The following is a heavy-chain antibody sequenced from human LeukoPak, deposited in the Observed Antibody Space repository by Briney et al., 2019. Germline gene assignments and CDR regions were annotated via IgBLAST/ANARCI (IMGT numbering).Heavy chain of an antibody. Sequence: GRSLRLSCAASGFTFSSYAMHWVRQAPGKGLEWVAVISYDGSNKYYADSVKGRFTISRDNSKNTLYLQMNSLRAEDTAVYYCVRAQPYGDYLYYYYGMDVWGQGTTVTVSS. D-gene: IGHD4-17*01. CDR1: GFTFSSYA. V-gene: IGHV3-30-3*01. J-gene: IGHJ6*02. CDR2: ISYDGSNK. CDR3: VRAQPYGDYLYYYYGMDV.